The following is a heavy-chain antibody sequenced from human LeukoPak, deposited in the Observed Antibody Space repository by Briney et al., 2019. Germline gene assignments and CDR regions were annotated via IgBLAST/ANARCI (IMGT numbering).Heavy chain of an antibody. J-gene: IGHJ6*02. CDR3: ARAWFGELSRYYYYYGMDV. CDR1: GYTFTSYG. V-gene: IGHV1-18*01. Sequence: GASVKVSCKASGYTFTSYGISWVRRAPGQGLEWMGWISAYNGNTNYAQKLQGRVTMTTDTSTSTAYMELRSLRSDDTAVYYCARAWFGELSRYYYYYGMDVWGQGTTVTVSS. CDR2: ISAYNGNT. D-gene: IGHD3-10*01.